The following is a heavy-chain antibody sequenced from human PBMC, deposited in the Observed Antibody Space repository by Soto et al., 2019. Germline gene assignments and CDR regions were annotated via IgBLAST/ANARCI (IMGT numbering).Heavy chain of an antibody. J-gene: IGHJ6*04. CDR3: ARVGFGPEV. Sequence: EVQLVESGGGLVQPGGSLRLSCAASGFPLSGRSMHWVRQAPGKGLVWVSGIDNAGTDSTYADSVKGRFTSSRDNAKNIVYLQVNSRRVEDTAVYYCARVGFGPEVWGKGTTVTVSS. V-gene: IGHV3-74*01. CDR1: GFPLSGRS. CDR2: IDNAGTDS. D-gene: IGHD3-10*01.